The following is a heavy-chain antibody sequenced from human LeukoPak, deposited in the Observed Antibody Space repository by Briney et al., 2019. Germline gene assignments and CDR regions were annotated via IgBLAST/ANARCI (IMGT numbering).Heavy chain of an antibody. Sequence: GGSLRLSCAASGFTFSSYAMSWVRQAPGKGLEWVSAISGSGGSTYDADSVKGRFTISRDNSKNTLYLQMNSLRAEDTAVYYCAKTRPLDSSSWSHGDYWGQGTLVTVSS. CDR3: AKTRPLDSSSWSHGDY. V-gene: IGHV3-23*01. D-gene: IGHD6-13*01. CDR2: ISGSGGST. J-gene: IGHJ4*02. CDR1: GFTFSSYA.